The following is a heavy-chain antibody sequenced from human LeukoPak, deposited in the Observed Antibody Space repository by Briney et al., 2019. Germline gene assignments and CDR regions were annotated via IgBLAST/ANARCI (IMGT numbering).Heavy chain of an antibody. Sequence: SETLSLTCTVSGGSITSHYWSWIRQPPGKGLEWIGHIYYSGSTNYNPSLQSRVSISVDPSKIQFSLILTSVTAAYTAVYYCSRANWGYYKDVWGKGTTVTVS. CDR2: IYYSGST. CDR1: GGSITSHY. CDR3: SRANWGYYKDV. V-gene: IGHV4-59*11. J-gene: IGHJ6*03. D-gene: IGHD3-16*01.